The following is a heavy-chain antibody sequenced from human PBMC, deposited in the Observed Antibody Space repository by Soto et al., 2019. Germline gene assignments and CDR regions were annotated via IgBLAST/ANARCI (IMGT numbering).Heavy chain of an antibody. CDR3: ARHQSHSSSYVDP. D-gene: IGHD6-13*01. J-gene: IGHJ5*02. CDR2: IYYSGST. V-gene: IGHV4-39*01. Sequence: SETLSLTCTVSGCSISSSSYCWGWIRQPPGKGLEWIGSIYYSGSTYYNPSLKSRVTISVDTSKNQFSLKLSSVTAADTAVYYCARHQSHSSSYVDPWGQGTLVTVSS. CDR1: GCSISSSSYC.